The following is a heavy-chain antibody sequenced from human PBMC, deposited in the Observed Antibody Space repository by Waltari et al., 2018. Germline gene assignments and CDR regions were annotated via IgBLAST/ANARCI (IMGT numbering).Heavy chain of an antibody. CDR1: GDSLTRNNW. D-gene: IGHD6-13*01. J-gene: IGHJ4*02. CDR3: ARGSTAVPRTSLTFDY. CDR2: ISPSGET. V-gene: IGHV4-4*02. Sequence: QVHLQESGPGLVKPSGTLSLTCAVSGDSLTRNNWWSWVRQSPGKGLDWVGEISPSGETDYEPTLKSRVTISADKSNNQFSLVLTSVTAADTAMYYCARGSTAVPRTSLTFDYWGPGILVTVSS.